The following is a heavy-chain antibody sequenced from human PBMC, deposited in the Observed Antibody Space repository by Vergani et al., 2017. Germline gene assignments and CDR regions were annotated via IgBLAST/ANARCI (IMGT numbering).Heavy chain of an antibody. CDR1: GGSISSGSYY. CDR2: IYTSGST. V-gene: IGHV4-61*02. D-gene: IGHD6-19*01. Sequence: QVQLQESGPGLVKPSQTLSLTCTVSGGSISSGSYYWSWIRQPAGKGLEWIGRIYTSGSTNYNPSLKSRVTISVDTSKNQFSLKLSSVTAADTAVYYCASRRSGCLDYWGQGTLVTVSS. J-gene: IGHJ4*02. CDR3: ASRRSGCLDY.